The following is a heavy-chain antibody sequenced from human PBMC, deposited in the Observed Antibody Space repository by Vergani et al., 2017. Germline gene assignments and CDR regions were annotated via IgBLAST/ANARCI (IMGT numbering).Heavy chain of an antibody. V-gene: IGHV1-69*08. CDR2: IIPNSGGT. CDR1: GGTFSSYT. Sequence: QVQLVQSGAEVKKPGSSVKVSCKASGGTFSSYTISWVRQAPGQGLEWMGRIIPNSGGTNYAQKFQGRVTITADESTSTAYMELSSLRSEDTAVYYCARDTYSSGWWENYWGQGTLVTVSS. CDR3: ARDTYSSGWWENY. J-gene: IGHJ4*02. D-gene: IGHD6-19*01.